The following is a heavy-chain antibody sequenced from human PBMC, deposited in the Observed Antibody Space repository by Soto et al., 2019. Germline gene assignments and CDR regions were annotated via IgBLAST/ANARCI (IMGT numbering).Heavy chain of an antibody. D-gene: IGHD4-17*01. J-gene: IGHJ3*02. Sequence: AASVKVSCKASGYTFTRYYVHWVRQAPGQGLEWMGIINPSGGSTGYAQKFQGRVTMTRDTSTSTVYMELSSLRSEDTAVYFCARDLSRVDHGDYFHAFDIWDQGTMVTVSS. CDR3: ARDLSRVDHGDYFHAFDI. V-gene: IGHV1-46*01. CDR2: INPSGGST. CDR1: GYTFTRYY.